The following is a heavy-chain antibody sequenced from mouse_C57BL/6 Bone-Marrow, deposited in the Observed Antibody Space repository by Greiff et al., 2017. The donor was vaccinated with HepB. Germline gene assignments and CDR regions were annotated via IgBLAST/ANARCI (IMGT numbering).Heavy chain of an antibody. Sequence: EVKLVESGGGLVQPGGSLKLSCAASGFTFSDYYMYWVRQTPEKRLEWVAYISNGGGSTYYPDNVKGRFTITRDNAKNTLYRQMSRLKSEDTAMYYCARQGTYAMDYWGQGTSVTVSS. CDR2: ISNGGGST. CDR1: GFTFSDYY. CDR3: ARQGTYAMDY. J-gene: IGHJ4*01. V-gene: IGHV5-12*01.